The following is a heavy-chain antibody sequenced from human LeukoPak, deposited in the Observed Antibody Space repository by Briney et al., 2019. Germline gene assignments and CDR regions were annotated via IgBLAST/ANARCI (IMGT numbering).Heavy chain of an antibody. CDR1: GYTFTSYY. V-gene: IGHV1-46*01. D-gene: IGHD5-18*01. J-gene: IGHJ5*02. Sequence: ASVKVSCKASGYTFTSYYMHWVRQAPGQGLEWMGIINPSGGSTSYAQKFQGRVTMTRDTSISTAYMELSRLRSDDTAVYYCARDMVDTTISGHWFDPWGQGTLVTVSS. CDR3: ARDMVDTTISGHWFDP. CDR2: INPSGGST.